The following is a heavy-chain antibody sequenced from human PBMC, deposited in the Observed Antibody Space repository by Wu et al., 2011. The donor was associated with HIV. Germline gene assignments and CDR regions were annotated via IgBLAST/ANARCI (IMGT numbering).Heavy chain of an antibody. V-gene: IGHV1-2*02. Sequence: QVQLVQSGAEVKKPGSSVRVSCKASAGTFSRSAFTWVRQAPGQGLEWMGWINANSGDTKYAQKFQGRVTMTGDTSISTAYMELTSLRSDDTAVYYCARPDCGGPCYPGDYWGQGTPVTVSS. CDR3: ARPDCGGPCYPGDY. CDR1: AGTFSRSA. J-gene: IGHJ4*02. CDR2: INANSGDT. D-gene: IGHD2-21*01.